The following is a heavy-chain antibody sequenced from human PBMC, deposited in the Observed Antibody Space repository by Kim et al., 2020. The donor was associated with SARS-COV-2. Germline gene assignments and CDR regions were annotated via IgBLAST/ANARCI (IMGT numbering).Heavy chain of an antibody. D-gene: IGHD6-13*01. V-gene: IGHV3-30*04. CDR2: ISYDGSNK. CDR1: GFTFSSYA. CDR3: ARAKRDDSSWSYYYYGMDV. J-gene: IGHJ6*02. Sequence: GGSLRLSCAASGFTFSSYAMHWVRQAPGKGLEWVAVISYDGSNKYYADSVKGRFTISRDNSKNTLYLQMNSLRAEDTAVYYCARAKRDDSSWSYYYYGMDVWGQGTTVTVSS.